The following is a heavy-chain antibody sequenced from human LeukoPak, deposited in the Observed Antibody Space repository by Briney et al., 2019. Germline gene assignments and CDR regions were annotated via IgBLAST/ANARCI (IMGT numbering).Heavy chain of an antibody. V-gene: IGHV3-30*03. CDR3: ARVYSGYDSYFDY. J-gene: IGHJ4*02. CDR1: GFTFSSYG. Sequence: GGSLRLSCAASGFTFSSYGMHWVRQAPGKGLEWVAVISYDGSNKYYADSVKGRFTISRDNAKNSLYLQMNSLRAEDTAVYYCARVYSGYDSYFDYWGQGTLITVSS. CDR2: ISYDGSNK. D-gene: IGHD5-12*01.